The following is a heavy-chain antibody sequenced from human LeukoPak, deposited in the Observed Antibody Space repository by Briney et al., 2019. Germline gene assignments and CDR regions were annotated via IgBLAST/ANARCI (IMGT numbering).Heavy chain of an antibody. CDR3: AKVPWIDYYYGMDV. CDR2: ISGSGGST. Sequence: GGSLRLSCAASGFTFSSYAMSWIRQAPGKGLEWVSAISGSGGSTYYADSVKGRFTISRDNSKNTLYLQMNSLRAEDTAVYYCAKVPWIDYYYGMDVWGQGTTVTVAS. V-gene: IGHV3-23*01. D-gene: IGHD2-2*03. CDR1: GFTFSSYA. J-gene: IGHJ6*02.